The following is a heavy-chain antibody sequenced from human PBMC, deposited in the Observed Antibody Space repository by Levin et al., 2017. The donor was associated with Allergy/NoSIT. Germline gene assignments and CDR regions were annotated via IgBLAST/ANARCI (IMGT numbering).Heavy chain of an antibody. D-gene: IGHD5-24*01. V-gene: IGHV3-33*01. Sequence: GGSLRLSCAASGFTFSSYGMHWVRQAPGKGLEWVAVIWYDGSNKYYADSVKGRFTISRDNSKNTLYLQMNSLRAEDTAVYYCARGEMATALTFDYWGQGTLVTVSS. J-gene: IGHJ4*02. CDR2: IWYDGSNK. CDR1: GFTFSSYG. CDR3: ARGEMATALTFDY.